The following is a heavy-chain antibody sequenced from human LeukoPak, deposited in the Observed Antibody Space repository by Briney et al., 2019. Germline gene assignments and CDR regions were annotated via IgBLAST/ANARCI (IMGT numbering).Heavy chain of an antibody. V-gene: IGHV1-18*01. J-gene: IGHJ5*02. CDR1: GYTFTSYG. CDR2: ISAYNGNT. Sequence: ASVKVSCKASGYTFTSYGISWVRQAPGQGLEWMGWISAYNGNTNYAQKLQGRVTMTTDTSTSTAYMELRSLRSDDTAVYYCARDHEKYYGSGSSWFDPWGQGTLVTVSS. D-gene: IGHD3-10*01. CDR3: ARDHEKYYGSGSSWFDP.